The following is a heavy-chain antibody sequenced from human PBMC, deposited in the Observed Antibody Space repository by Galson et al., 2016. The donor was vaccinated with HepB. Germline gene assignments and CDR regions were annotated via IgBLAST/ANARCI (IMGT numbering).Heavy chain of an antibody. V-gene: IGHV3-21*01. Sequence: SLGLSCAASGFPFSSYAMSWVRQAPGKGLEWVSFISSNNYIYYADSVQGRFTISRDNAKNSLYLQMNNLRPEDTAVYFCARDPPGVPDFALDVWGQGTTVTVSS. J-gene: IGHJ6*02. CDR1: GFPFSSYA. CDR3: ARDPPGVPDFALDV. D-gene: IGHD3-10*01. CDR2: ISSNNYI.